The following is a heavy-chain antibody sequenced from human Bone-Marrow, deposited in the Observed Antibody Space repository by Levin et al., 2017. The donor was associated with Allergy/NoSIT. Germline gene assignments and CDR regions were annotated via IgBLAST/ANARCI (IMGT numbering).Heavy chain of an antibody. CDR3: ARLRSRGSGSPYYFDY. J-gene: IGHJ4*02. D-gene: IGHD3-10*01. V-gene: IGHV1-69*13. Sequence: SVKVSCKTSEDTFNIFGISWVRQAPGRGLEWVGGIIPLSGATTYAQKFRGRVTITADDSSNTVYMQLNSLIPEDTADYYCARLRSRGSGSPYYFDYWGQGTLVTVSS. CDR1: EDTFNIFG. CDR2: IIPLSGAT.